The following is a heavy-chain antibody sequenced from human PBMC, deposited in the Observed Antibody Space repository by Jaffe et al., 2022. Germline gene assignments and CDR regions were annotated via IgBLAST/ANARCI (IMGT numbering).Heavy chain of an antibody. J-gene: IGHJ4*02. Sequence: QVQLQESGPGLVKPSQTLSLTCTVSGGSISSGSYYWSWIRQPAGKGLEWIGRIYTSGSTNYNPSLKSRVTISVDTSKNQFSLKLSSVTAADTAVYYCARVDIGSGWYWGVDYWGQGTLVTVSS. CDR2: IYTSGST. D-gene: IGHD6-19*01. CDR3: ARVDIGSGWYWGVDY. CDR1: GGSISSGSYY. V-gene: IGHV4-61*02.